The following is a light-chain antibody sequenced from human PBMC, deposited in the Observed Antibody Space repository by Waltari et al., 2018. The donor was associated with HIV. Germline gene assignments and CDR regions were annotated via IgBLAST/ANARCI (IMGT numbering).Light chain of an antibody. CDR1: VLSRKY. CDR3: YSATDNNLKV. CDR2: KDR. Sequence: SYELTQPSSVSVSPGQTARITCSVDVLSRKYVRWFQQKPGQAPVLIIYKDRERPSGIPERFSGSTSGTTVTLTISGAQAEDEADYYCYSATDNNLKVFGAGTKLTVL. V-gene: IGLV3-27*01. J-gene: IGLJ2*01.